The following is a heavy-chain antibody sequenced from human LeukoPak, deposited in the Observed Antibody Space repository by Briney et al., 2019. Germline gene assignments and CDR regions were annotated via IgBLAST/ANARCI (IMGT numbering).Heavy chain of an antibody. V-gene: IGHV3-74*01. J-gene: IGHJ4*02. D-gene: IGHD1-1*01. CDR3: ARDHNYAFDN. CDR1: GFTFSSYW. Sequence: QPGGSLRLSCAASGFTFSSYWMHWVRQAPGKGLVWVSRINSDGSSTSYADSVKGRFTISADKAKNSLYLQMNSLRVEDTAVYYCARDHNYAFDNWGQGTLVSVAS. CDR2: INSDGSST.